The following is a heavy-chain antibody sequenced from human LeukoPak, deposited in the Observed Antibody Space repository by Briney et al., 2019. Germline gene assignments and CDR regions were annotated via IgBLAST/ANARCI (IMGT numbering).Heavy chain of an antibody. CDR2: ITATGGDT. CDR1: GFTFVNFA. D-gene: IGHD6-19*01. CDR3: AKEVPGTGKAFDY. J-gene: IGHJ4*02. Sequence: GGSLRLSCAVSGFTFVNFAMSWVRQAPGKGLRWVSTITATGGDTDYADSVKGRFTISRDNSKNTLYLQMNSLRAEDTAVYYCAKEVPGTGKAFDYWGQGALVTVSS. V-gene: IGHV3-23*01.